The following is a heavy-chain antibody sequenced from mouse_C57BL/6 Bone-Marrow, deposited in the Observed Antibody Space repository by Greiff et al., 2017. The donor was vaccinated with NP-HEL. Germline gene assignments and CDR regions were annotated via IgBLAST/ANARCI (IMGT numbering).Heavy chain of an antibody. V-gene: IGHV1-81*01. CDR2: IYPRSGNT. J-gene: IGHJ2*01. D-gene: IGHD2-3*01. CDR3: ARSWNIYDGYY. Sequence: VQVVESGAELARPGASVKLSCKASGYTFTSYGISWVKQRTGQGLEWIGEIYPRSGNTYYNEKFKGKATLTADKSSSTAYMELRSLTSEDSAVYFCARSWNIYDGYYWGQGTTLTVSA. CDR1: GYTFTSYG.